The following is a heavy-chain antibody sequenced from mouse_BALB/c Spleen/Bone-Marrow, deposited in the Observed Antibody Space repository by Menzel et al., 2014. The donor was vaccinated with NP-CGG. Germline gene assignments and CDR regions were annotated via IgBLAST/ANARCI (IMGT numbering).Heavy chain of an antibody. J-gene: IGHJ3*01. Sequence: VQLQQSGAELVKPGASVKMSCKASGYTFTNYWMHWIKQRPGQGLEWIGYINPYSTDSEYNQKFRDKATLTADKSSTTAYMQLSNLTSKSSAVYYCAGKRNLTGAEFVYWGQGTLVTVSA. CDR3: AGKRNLTGAEFVY. CDR2: INPYSTDS. CDR1: GYTFTNYW. D-gene: IGHD4-1*01. V-gene: IGHV1S26*01.